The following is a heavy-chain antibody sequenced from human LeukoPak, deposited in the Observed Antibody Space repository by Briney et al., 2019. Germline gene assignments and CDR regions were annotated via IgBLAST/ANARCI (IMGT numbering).Heavy chain of an antibody. CDR2: IYTSGST. D-gene: IGHD6-13*01. Sequence: SETLSLTCTVSGGSISSYYWSWIRQPAGKGLEWIGRIYTSGSTNYNPSLKSRVTMSVDTYKNQFSLKLSSVTAADTAVYYCARSYPLYSSSWYTSWFDPWGQGTLVTVSS. V-gene: IGHV4-4*07. J-gene: IGHJ5*02. CDR1: GGSISSYY. CDR3: ARSYPLYSSSWYTSWFDP.